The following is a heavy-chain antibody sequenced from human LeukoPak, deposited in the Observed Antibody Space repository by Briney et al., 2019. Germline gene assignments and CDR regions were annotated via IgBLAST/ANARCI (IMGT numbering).Heavy chain of an antibody. V-gene: IGHV4-34*01. Sequence: PSETLSLTCAVYGGSFSGYYWSWIRQPPGKGLEWIGSIYHSGSTYYNPSLKSRVTISVDTSKNQFSLKLSSVTAADTAVYYCARVLVRGYFDYWGQGTLVTVSS. J-gene: IGHJ4*02. CDR2: IYHSGST. CDR1: GGSFSGYY. CDR3: ARVLVRGYFDY. D-gene: IGHD3-10*01.